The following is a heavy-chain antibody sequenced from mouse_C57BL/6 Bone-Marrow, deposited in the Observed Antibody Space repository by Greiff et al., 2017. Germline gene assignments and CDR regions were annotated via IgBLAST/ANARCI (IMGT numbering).Heavy chain of an antibody. Sequence: QVQLQQPGAELVKPGASVKMSCKASGYTFTSYWITWVKQRPGQGLEWIGDIYPGSGSTNYNEKFKSKATLTVDTSSSTAYMQLSGLTSEDSEVYDFARWVFYIGYVEVWGRGTAVTVSA. J-gene: IGHJ1*03. CDR2: IYPGSGST. D-gene: IGHD2-1*01. CDR3: ARWVFYIGYVEV. CDR1: GYTFTSYW. V-gene: IGHV1-55*01.